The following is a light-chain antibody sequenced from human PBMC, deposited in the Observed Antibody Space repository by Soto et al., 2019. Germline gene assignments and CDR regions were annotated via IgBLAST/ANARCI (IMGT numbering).Light chain of an antibody. CDR1: SXDVGGYTY. J-gene: IGLJ2*01. CDR3: SSYTNSITHVI. V-gene: IGLV2-14*03. CDR2: DVD. Sequence: QSALTQXXSVSGSXXQSITISXXGTSXDVGGYTYVSWYQQHPGKAPNLLLYDVDTRPSGISNRFSGSKSGNTASLTISGLQDWDEADYYCSSYTNSITHVIFGGGTKVTVL.